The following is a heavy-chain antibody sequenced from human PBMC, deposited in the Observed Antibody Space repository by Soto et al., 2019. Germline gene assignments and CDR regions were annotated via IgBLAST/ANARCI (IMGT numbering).Heavy chain of an antibody. CDR1: GFTFSSYA. J-gene: IGHJ1*01. CDR3: AKGVPGIAVAGTGYFQH. V-gene: IGHV3-23*01. Sequence: EVQLLESGGGLVQPGGSLRLSCAASGFTFSSYAMSWVRQAPGKGLEWVSGISGSGDSTYYADSVKGRFTMARDNSKNTLYLQMNSPRAEDTAVYYCAKGVPGIAVAGTGYFQHWGQGTLVTVSS. CDR2: ISGSGDST. D-gene: IGHD6-19*01.